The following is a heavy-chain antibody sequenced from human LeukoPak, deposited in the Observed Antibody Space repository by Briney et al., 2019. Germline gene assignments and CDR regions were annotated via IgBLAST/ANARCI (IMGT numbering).Heavy chain of an antibody. CDR3: TRPTPTTVTTYYYYYMDV. J-gene: IGHJ6*03. V-gene: IGHV3-73*01. CDR1: GFTFSGSA. Sequence: PGGSLRLSCAASGFTFSGSAMHWVRQASGKGLEWVGRIRSKANSYATAYAASVKGRFTISRDDLKNTAYLQMNSLKTEDTAVYYCTRPTPTTVTTYYYYYMDVWGKGTTVTVSS. D-gene: IGHD4-17*01. CDR2: IRSKANSYAT.